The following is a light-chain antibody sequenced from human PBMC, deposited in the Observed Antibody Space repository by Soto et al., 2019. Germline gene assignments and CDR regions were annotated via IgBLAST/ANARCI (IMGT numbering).Light chain of an antibody. J-gene: IGKJ5*01. CDR1: QNIHNH. V-gene: IGKV3-15*01. Sequence: DKLMSQSPATLSVSLCERVTLSCSASQNIHNHMSWFLQKPGQTPSLLIYDAIIRAPDVPARFSGSWSGTEFTLTINSLQSEDFAVYYCQQYDAWPLTFGGGTRLEIK. CDR2: DAI. CDR3: QQYDAWPLT.